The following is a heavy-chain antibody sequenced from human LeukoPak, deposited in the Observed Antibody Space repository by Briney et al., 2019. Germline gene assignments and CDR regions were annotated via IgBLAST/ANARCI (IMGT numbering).Heavy chain of an antibody. J-gene: IGHJ4*02. V-gene: IGHV4-59*01. CDR1: GGSISSYY. Sequence: SETLSLTCTVSGGSISSYYWSCIRQPPGKGLEWIGYIYYSGSTDYNPSLKSRVTMSVATSKNQFSLRLSSVTAADTAVYHCARLGRSGYYFDYWGQGLLVTVS. CDR2: IYYSGST. CDR3: ARLGRSGYYFDY. D-gene: IGHD3-22*01.